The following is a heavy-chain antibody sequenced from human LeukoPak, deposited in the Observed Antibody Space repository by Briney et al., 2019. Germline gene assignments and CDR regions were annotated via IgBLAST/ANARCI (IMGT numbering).Heavy chain of an antibody. CDR2: ISSSGSTI. Sequence: GGSLRLSCAASGFTFSSYEMNWVRQAPGKGLEWVSYISSSGSTIYYADSVKGRFTISRDNAKNSLYLQMNSLRAEDTAVYYCASHSVGATNISSLWGQGTLVTVSS. CDR1: GFTFSSYE. D-gene: IGHD1-26*01. J-gene: IGHJ4*02. CDR3: ASHSVGATNISSL. V-gene: IGHV3-48*03.